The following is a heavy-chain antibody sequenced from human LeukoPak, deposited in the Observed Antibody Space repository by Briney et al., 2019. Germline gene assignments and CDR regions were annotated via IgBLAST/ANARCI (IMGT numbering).Heavy chain of an antibody. V-gene: IGHV1-2*02. J-gene: IGHJ3*02. D-gene: IGHD5-18*01. Sequence: ASVKVSCKASGYTFIGHYMHWVRQAPGQGLEWMGWINSNSGGTKYAQKFQGSVIMTRDTSISTAYMEQSRLKSDDTAVYYCARGRIHSWSDAFDIWGQGTTVTVSS. CDR3: ARGRIHSWSDAFDI. CDR1: GYTFIGHY. CDR2: INSNSGGT.